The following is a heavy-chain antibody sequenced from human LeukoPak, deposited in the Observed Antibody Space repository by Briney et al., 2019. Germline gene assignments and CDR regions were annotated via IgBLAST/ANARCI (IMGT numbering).Heavy chain of an antibody. D-gene: IGHD2-21*02. J-gene: IGHJ4*02. CDR3: AKDRLYGDHLVDVDY. CDR2: ISDSGDTT. Sequence: GGSPRLSCAASGFDFNHYAMSWVRQAPGKGLEWVSVISDSGDTTYYADSVKGRFTISRDNSKNTLYLQINSLRAEDTAIYYCAKDRLYGDHLVDVDYWGQGSLVTVSS. CDR1: GFDFNHYA. V-gene: IGHV3-23*01.